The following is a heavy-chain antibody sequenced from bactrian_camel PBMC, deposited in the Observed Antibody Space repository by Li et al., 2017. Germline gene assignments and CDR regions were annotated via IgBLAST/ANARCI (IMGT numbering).Heavy chain of an antibody. CDR2: LDKDGGT. D-gene: IGHD1*01. CDR3: AFGFVRPPIDDDPKVRGPKYDF. V-gene: IGHV3S53*01. Sequence: HVQLVESGGGSVQTGGSLKLSCASPGRVAKNSMGWFRQGSGKEREGVAALDKDGGTTYAEVVKGRFSISIDATNNTLYLQMNNLKAEDTAKYYCAFGFVRPPIDDDPKVRGPKYDFWGQGTQVTVS. J-gene: IGHJ4*01. CDR1: GRVAKNS.